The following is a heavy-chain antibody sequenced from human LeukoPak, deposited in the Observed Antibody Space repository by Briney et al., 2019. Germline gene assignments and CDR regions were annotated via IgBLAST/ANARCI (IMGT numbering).Heavy chain of an antibody. CDR3: ARALEYSSSFFDY. J-gene: IGHJ4*02. V-gene: IGHV4-61*02. CDR1: GGSISSGSYY. Sequence: PSETLSLTCTVSGGSISSGSYYWSWIRQPAGKGLEWIGRIYTSGSTSYNPSLKSRVTISVDTSKNQFSLKLSSVTAADTAVYYCARALEYSSSFFDYWGQGTLVTVSS. D-gene: IGHD6-6*01. CDR2: IYTSGST.